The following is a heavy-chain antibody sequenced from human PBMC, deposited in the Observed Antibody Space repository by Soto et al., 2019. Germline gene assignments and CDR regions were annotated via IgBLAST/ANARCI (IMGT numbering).Heavy chain of an antibody. CDR3: ARDMDYYYGSGTGNGHSV. J-gene: IGHJ6*02. CDR1: GYTFTAYC. Sequence: QVQLVQSGAEVKKPGASVRVSCKASGYTFTAYCVQWVRQAPGQGLQWMGWINVNSGDIKYAQAFQGRVTLTRDTAISTVYMELPRLTPADTAVYYCARDMDYYYGSGTGNGHSVWGQGTTVPV. CDR2: INVNSGDI. D-gene: IGHD3-10*01. V-gene: IGHV1-2*02.